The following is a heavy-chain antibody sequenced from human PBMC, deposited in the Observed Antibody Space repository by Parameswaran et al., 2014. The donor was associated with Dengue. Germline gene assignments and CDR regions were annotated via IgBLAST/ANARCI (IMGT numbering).Heavy chain of an antibody. V-gene: IGHV4-34*01. Sequence: RWIRQPPGKGLEWIGEINHSGSTNYNPSLKSRVTISVDTSKNQFSLKLSSVTAADTAVYYCARTIDNPNPPLPAATGWFDPWGQGTLVTVSS. CDR2: INHSGST. D-gene: IGHD2-2*01. J-gene: IGHJ5*02. CDR3: ARTIDNPNPPLPAATGWFDP.